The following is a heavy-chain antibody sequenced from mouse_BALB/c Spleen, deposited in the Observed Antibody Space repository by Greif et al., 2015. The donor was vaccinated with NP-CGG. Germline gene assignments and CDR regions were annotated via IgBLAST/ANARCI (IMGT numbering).Heavy chain of an antibody. V-gene: IGHV5-9*03. Sequence: EVQVVESGGGLVKPGGSLKLSCAASGFTFSSYTMSWVRQTPEKRLAWVATISSGGGNTYYPDSVKGRFTISRDNAKNDLDLQMSSLSAEDTALYYCARLGYYGSSLAWFADWGQGTLVTVSA. CDR2: ISSGGGNT. CDR1: GFTFSSYT. D-gene: IGHD1-1*01. CDR3: ARLGYYGSSLAWFAD. J-gene: IGHJ3*01.